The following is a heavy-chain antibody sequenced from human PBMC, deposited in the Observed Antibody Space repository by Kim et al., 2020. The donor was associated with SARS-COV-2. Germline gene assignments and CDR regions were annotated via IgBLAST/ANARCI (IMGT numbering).Heavy chain of an antibody. J-gene: IGHJ3*02. D-gene: IGHD5-18*01. Sequence: YAGSVKGRFTNSRDKSQDTLYPQMNSLRAGDTAVYYCAKDGGDTAGAFDIWGQGTMVTVSS. V-gene: IGHV3-30*02. CDR3: AKDGGDTAGAFDI.